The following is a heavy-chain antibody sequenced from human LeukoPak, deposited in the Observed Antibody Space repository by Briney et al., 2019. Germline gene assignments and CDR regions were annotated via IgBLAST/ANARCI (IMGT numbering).Heavy chain of an antibody. D-gene: IGHD3-10*01. CDR2: MNPNSGNT. Sequence: GASVKVSCKASGYTFTSYDINWVRQATGQGLEWMGWMNPNSGNTGYAQKFQGRVTITRNTSISTAYMELRSLRSDDTAVYYCARDGFGDFDYWGQGTLVTVSS. CDR1: GYTFTSYD. CDR3: ARDGFGDFDY. J-gene: IGHJ4*02. V-gene: IGHV1-8*03.